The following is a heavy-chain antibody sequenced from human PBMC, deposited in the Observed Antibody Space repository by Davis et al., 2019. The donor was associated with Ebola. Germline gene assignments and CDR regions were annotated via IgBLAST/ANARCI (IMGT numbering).Heavy chain of an antibody. Sequence: MPSETLSLTCAVSGGSISSSNWWSWVRQPPGTGLEWIGEIYHSGSTNYNPSLKSRVTISVDKSKNQFSLKLSSVTAADTAVYYCARGLQQLDYFDYWGQGTLVTVSS. D-gene: IGHD6-13*01. CDR2: IYHSGST. CDR1: GGSISSSNW. V-gene: IGHV4-4*02. J-gene: IGHJ4*02. CDR3: ARGLQQLDYFDY.